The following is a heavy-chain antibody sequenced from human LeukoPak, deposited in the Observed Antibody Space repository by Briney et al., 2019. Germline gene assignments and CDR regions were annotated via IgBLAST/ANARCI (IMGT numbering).Heavy chain of an antibody. V-gene: IGHV5-51*01. CDR1: GHSFISYW. Sequence: GESLKISCKGSGHSFISYWIAWVRQKPGKGPEWMGIVYPGDSDSRYSPSFQGQVTISADKSISTAYLQWSSLKASDTAMYYCARRKDSYGPFDYWGQGTLVTVSS. J-gene: IGHJ4*02. CDR2: VYPGDSDS. D-gene: IGHD5-18*01. CDR3: ARRKDSYGPFDY.